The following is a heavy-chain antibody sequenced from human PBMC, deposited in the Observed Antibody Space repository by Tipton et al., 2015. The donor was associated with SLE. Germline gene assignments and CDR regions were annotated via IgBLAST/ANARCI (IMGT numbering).Heavy chain of an antibody. J-gene: IGHJ3*02. D-gene: IGHD3-9*01. Sequence: GSLRLSCAASGFTFSSYSMNWVRQAPGKGLEWVSSISSSSSYIYYADSVKGRFTISRDNAKNSLYLQMNSLRAEDTAVYYCARDHYDILTGYYPWGAFDIWGQGTMVTVSS. CDR3: ARDHYDILTGYYPWGAFDI. V-gene: IGHV3-21*03. CDR2: ISSSSSYI. CDR1: GFTFSSYS.